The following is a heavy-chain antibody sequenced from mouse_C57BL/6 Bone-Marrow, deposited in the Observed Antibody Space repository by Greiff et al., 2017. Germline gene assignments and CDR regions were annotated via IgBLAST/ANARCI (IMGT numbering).Heavy chain of an antibody. CDR2: ISDGGSST. Sequence: EVHLVESGGGLVKPGGSLKLSCAASGFTFSSYAMSWVRQTPEQRLEWVANISDGGSSTYYPDNVKGRFTFSRDNAKNNLYLQISKLKSEDTAMDYCARYCYGGGYWDYWGQGTTLTVSS. D-gene: IGHD1-1*01. J-gene: IGHJ2*01. CDR3: ARYCYGGGYWDY. V-gene: IGHV5-4*01. CDR1: GFTFSSYA.